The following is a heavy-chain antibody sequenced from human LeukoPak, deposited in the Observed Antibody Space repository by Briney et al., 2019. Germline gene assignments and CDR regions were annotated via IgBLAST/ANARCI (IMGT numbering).Heavy chain of an antibody. CDR1: GFTFSSYS. CDR3: ARDPGGSYYNYYYYYMDV. V-gene: IGHV3-21*04. CDR2: ISSSSSYI. D-gene: IGHD1-26*01. Sequence: PGGSLRLSCAASGFTFSSYSMNWVRQAPGKGLEWVSSISSSSSYIYYTDSVKGRFTISRDNAKNSLYLQMNSLRAEDTALYYCARDPGGSYYNYYYYYMDVWGKGTTVTVSS. J-gene: IGHJ6*03.